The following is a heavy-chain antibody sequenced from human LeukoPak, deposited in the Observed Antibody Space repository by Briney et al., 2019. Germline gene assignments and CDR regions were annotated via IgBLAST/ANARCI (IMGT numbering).Heavy chain of an antibody. V-gene: IGHV4-59*01. J-gene: IGHJ4*02. CDR2: IYYSGST. CDR3: ARDLPGRIGC. D-gene: IGHD2-15*01. Sequence: SETLSLTCTVSGGSISSYYWSWIRQPPGKGLEWIGYIYYSGSTNYNPSLKSRVTISVDTSKNQFSLRLSSVTAADTVVYYCARDLPGRIGCWGQGTLVTVSS. CDR1: GGSISSYY.